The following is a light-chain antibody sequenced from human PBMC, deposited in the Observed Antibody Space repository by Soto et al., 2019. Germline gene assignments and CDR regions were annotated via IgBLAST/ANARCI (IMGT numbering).Light chain of an antibody. V-gene: IGKV3-20*01. Sequence: EIVLTHSPGTVSLSTGERVTLSCRASQSISNNHLAWYQQKPGQAPRLLIHGTSNRATGIPDRFSGSGSGTDFTLTFSRLEPEDFAVYYCEYYGDSIIFGGGSMVDIK. CDR1: QSISNNH. CDR2: GTS. CDR3: EYYGDSII. J-gene: IGKJ4*01.